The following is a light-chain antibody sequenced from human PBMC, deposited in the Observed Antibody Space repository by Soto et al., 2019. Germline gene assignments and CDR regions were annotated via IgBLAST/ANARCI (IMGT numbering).Light chain of an antibody. V-gene: IGKV1-9*01. CDR2: EAS. Sequence: DIQLTQSPSLLSASIGDRVTITCRASHDISTFLAWYQQKPGKAPKLLIYEASTLQSGVPSRFSGSGSGTEFTLTISGLLPEDFAAYHCQQLYTFPYTFGQGPRL. J-gene: IGKJ5*01. CDR1: HDISTF. CDR3: QQLYTFPYT.